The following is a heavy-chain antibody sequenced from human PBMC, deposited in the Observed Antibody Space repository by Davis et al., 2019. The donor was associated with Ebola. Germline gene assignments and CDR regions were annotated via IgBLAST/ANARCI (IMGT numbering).Heavy chain of an antibody. CDR1: RFTFSRYG. J-gene: IGHJ6*04. CDR3: ARGYCSGGRCDYYGMDV. V-gene: IGHV3-33*01. Sequence: PGGSLRLSCVASRFTFSRYGMHWVRQAPGKGLEWVAVIWHDGSKEDYADSVKGRFTISRDNSKNTLYLQMNSLRAEDTAVYYCARGYCSGGRCDYYGMDVWGKGTTATVSS. D-gene: IGHD2-15*01. CDR2: IWHDGSKE.